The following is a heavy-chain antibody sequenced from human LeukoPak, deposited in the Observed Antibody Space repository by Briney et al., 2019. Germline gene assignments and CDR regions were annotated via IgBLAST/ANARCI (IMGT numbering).Heavy chain of an antibody. J-gene: IGHJ4*02. V-gene: IGHV4-59*08. CDR3: ARLSYGGNRAFDY. D-gene: IGHD4-23*01. CDR2: IYYSGTT. CDR1: GGSISSYY. Sequence: PETLSLTCTVSGGSISSYYWSWIRQPPGKGLEWIGYIYYSGTTNYNPSLQSRVTISVDTSKNQVSLKLSSVTAADTAVYYCARLSYGGNRAFDYWGQGTLVTVSS.